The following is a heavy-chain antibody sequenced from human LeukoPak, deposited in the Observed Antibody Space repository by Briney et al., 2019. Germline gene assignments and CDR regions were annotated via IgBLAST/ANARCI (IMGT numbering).Heavy chain of an antibody. CDR1: GFTFSSYA. CDR3: ARGLAYCGGDCYYYFDY. D-gene: IGHD2-21*02. Sequence: GGSLRLSCAASGFTFSSYAMHWVRQAPGKGLEWVAVISYDGSNKYYADSVKGRFTISRDNSKNTLYLQMNSLRAEDTAVYYCARGLAYCGGDCYYYFDYWGQGTLVTVSS. J-gene: IGHJ4*02. V-gene: IGHV3-30-3*01. CDR2: ISYDGSNK.